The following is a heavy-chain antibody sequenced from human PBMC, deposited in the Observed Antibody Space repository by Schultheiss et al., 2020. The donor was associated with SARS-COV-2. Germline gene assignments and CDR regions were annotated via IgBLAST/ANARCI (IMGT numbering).Heavy chain of an antibody. CDR1: GGSISSSSYY. J-gene: IGHJ4*01. D-gene: IGHD3-10*01. CDR2: IYYSGST. V-gene: IGHV4-39*01. CDR3: ARHRDYYGSGSPWDF. Sequence: SETMSLTCTVSGGSISSSSYYWGWIRQPPGKGLEWIGSIYYSGSTYYNPSLKSRVTISVDTSKNQFSLKLSSVTAADTAVYYCARHRDYYGSGSPWDFWGHGTLVTVSS.